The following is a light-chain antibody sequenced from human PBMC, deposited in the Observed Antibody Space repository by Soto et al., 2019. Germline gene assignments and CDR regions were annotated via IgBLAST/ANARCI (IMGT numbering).Light chain of an antibody. CDR2: WAS. CDR1: QSVLYSSNNKNY. CDR3: QQYYSTPIT. V-gene: IGKV4-1*01. Sequence: DIVMTQSPDSLAVSLGERATINCKSSQSVLYSSNNKNYLAWYQQKPGQPPKLLIYWASTRESGVPDRFSGSGSGTDFTLTISSQQAEDVAVYYCQQYYSTPITFGQGTRLEI. J-gene: IGKJ5*01.